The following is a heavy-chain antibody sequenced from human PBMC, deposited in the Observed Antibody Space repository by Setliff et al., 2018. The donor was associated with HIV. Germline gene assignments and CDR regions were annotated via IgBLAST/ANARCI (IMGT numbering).Heavy chain of an antibody. V-gene: IGHV3-23*01. Sequence: GESLKISCAASGFSFRSYAVGWVRQAPGKGLEWVSVISGSGDITYYRESVKGRFTVSRDNSNNTVYLQMNSLRAEDTAVYFCARDPAFGAFDIWGQGTMVTVSS. CDR3: ARDPAFGAFDI. CDR2: ISGSGDIT. J-gene: IGHJ3*02. CDR1: GFSFRSYA. D-gene: IGHD3-10*01.